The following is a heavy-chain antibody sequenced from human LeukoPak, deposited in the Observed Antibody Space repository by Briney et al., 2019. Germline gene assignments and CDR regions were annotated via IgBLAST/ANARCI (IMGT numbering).Heavy chain of an antibody. Sequence: SETLSLTCTVSGGSISSYYWSWIRQPAGKGLEWIGRIYTSGSTNYNPSLKSRVTMSVDTSKNQFSLKLSSVTAADTAVYYCARGPDILTGYYNWFDPWGQGTLVTVSS. J-gene: IGHJ5*02. CDR3: ARGPDILTGYYNWFDP. V-gene: IGHV4-4*07. CDR2: IYTSGST. CDR1: GGSISSYY. D-gene: IGHD3-9*01.